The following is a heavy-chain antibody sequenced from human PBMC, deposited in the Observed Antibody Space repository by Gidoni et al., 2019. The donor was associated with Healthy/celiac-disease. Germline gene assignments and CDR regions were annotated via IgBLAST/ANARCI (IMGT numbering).Heavy chain of an antibody. Sequence: QVQLVESGGGVVQPGRSLRLSCAASGFTFSSYGMHWVRQAPGKGLEWVAVISYDGSNKYYADSVKGRFTISRDNSKNTLYLQMNSLRAEDTAVYYCAKDYDILTGYSFDYWGQGTLVTVSS. V-gene: IGHV3-30*18. CDR3: AKDYDILTGYSFDY. CDR2: ISYDGSNK. D-gene: IGHD3-9*01. J-gene: IGHJ4*02. CDR1: GFTFSSYG.